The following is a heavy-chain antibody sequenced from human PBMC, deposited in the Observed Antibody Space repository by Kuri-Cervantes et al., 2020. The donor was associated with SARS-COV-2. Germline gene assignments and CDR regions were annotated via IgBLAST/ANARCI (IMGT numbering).Heavy chain of an antibody. J-gene: IGHJ6*02. CDR3: AKDLLEYYDFWSGYYTEEYGMDV. CDR1: GFTFSSYG. V-gene: IGHV3-33*06. Sequence: GGSLRLSCAASGFTFSSYGMHWVRQAPGKGLEWVAVIWYDGSNKYYADSVKGRFTISRDNSKNTLYLQMNSLRAEDTAVYYCAKDLLEYYDFWSGYYTEEYGMDVWGQGTTVTVSS. D-gene: IGHD3-3*01. CDR2: IWYDGSNK.